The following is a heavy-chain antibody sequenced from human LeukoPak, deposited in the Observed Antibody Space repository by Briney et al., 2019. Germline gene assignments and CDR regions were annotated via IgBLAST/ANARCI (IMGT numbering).Heavy chain of an antibody. CDR1: GFTVSDNY. D-gene: IGHD6-13*01. CDR3: ARDSSSSSWYEVYYYYYMDV. V-gene: IGHV3-66*01. Sequence: GGSLRLSCAASGFTVSDNYMSWVRQAPGKGLEWVSVIYSGGSTNYADSVKGRFTISRDNSKNTLYLQMNSLRAEDTAVYYCARDSSSSSWYEVYYYYYMDVWGKGTTVTVSS. J-gene: IGHJ6*03. CDR2: IYSGGST.